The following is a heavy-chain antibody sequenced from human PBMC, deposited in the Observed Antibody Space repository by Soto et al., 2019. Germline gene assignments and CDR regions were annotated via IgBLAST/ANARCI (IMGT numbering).Heavy chain of an antibody. D-gene: IGHD1-26*01. Sequence: PSETLSLTCTVSGDSVGNENYYWAWIRQSPGKGLEWIGYIYYSGTTNYNSHLKSRVTLSVDTSRNQFSLSLTSLTAADTAVYFCARSQRGRTAFTWDYWGQGVLGTVSS. J-gene: IGHJ4*02. V-gene: IGHV4-61*01. CDR2: IYYSGTT. CDR3: ARSQRGRTAFTWDY. CDR1: GDSVGNENYY.